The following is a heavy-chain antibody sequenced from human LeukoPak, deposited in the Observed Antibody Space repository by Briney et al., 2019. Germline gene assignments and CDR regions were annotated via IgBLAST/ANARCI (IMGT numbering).Heavy chain of an antibody. D-gene: IGHD6-13*01. CDR2: INHSGST. Sequence: PSETLSLTCAVYGGSFSGYYWSWIRQPPGKGLEWIGEINHSGSTNYNPSLKSRVTISVDTSKNQSSLKLSSVTAADTAVYYCARGPGIAAAGTTYDYWGQGTLVTVSS. CDR1: GGSFSGYY. CDR3: ARGPGIAAAGTTYDY. J-gene: IGHJ4*02. V-gene: IGHV4-34*01.